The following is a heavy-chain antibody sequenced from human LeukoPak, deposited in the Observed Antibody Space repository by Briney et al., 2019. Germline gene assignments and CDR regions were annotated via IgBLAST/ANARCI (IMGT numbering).Heavy chain of an antibody. V-gene: IGHV3-43*01. CDR3: AKADRRGNGYNYDY. J-gene: IGHJ4*02. Sequence: GGSLRLSCGASGFTFDDYTMHWVRQAPGKGLEWVSVISWDGATTYYSGSVKGRFTISRDNSKNSLYLQMNSLKTEDTALYYCAKADRRGNGYNYDYWGRGTMVTVSS. D-gene: IGHD5-24*01. CDR1: GFTFDDYT. CDR2: ISWDGATT.